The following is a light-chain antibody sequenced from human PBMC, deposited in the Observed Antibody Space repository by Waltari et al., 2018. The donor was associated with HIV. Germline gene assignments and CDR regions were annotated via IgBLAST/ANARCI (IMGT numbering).Light chain of an antibody. CDR2: KDT. V-gene: IGLV3-25*03. J-gene: IGLJ2*01. CDR3: QSAGGGGTYR. Sequence: SYDLTPPPSVSVSPGQTARITCFGEALSKEYTFWHQQKAGQAPLLVIHKDTERASGIPERFSGSTSGRLVTLTIDDVEPDDEADYYCQSAGGGGTYRFGGGTKLTVL. CDR1: ALSKEY.